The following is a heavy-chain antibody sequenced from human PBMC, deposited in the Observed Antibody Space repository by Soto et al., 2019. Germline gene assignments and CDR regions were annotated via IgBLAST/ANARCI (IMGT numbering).Heavy chain of an antibody. D-gene: IGHD3-16*01. Sequence: EVQLVESGGGLVQPGGSLRLSCAASGFTFSTYDMHWVRQATGKGLELVSSIGTEHDAYYPDSVKGRFTISRENAKKSLFFQKNSRAGGDPAVLYWGRQAAYRDGGGGWLDPWGQGTLVTVSS. V-gene: IGHV3-13*01. CDR2: IGTEHDA. J-gene: IGHJ5*02. CDR3: GRQAAYRDGGGGWLDP. CDR1: GFTFSTYD.